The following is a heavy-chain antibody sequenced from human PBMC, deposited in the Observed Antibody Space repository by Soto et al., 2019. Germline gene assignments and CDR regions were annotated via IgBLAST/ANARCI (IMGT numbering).Heavy chain of an antibody. CDR1: GFTFTSSA. D-gene: IGHD3-10*01. J-gene: IGHJ4*02. Sequence: EASVKVSCKASGFTFTSSAMQWVRQARGQRLERIGWIVVGSGKTNYAQKFQGRVTITRDISTNTAYMELSSLRSEDTAVYYCATVTMVRGVNDFDYWGQGTLVTVSS. CDR3: ATVTMVRGVNDFDY. V-gene: IGHV1-58*02. CDR2: IVVGSGKT.